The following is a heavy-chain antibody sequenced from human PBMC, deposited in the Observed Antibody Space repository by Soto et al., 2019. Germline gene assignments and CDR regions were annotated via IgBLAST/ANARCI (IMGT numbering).Heavy chain of an antibody. D-gene: IGHD6-13*01. J-gene: IGHJ6*02. CDR1: VFTCSSYW. CDR2: IKQDGSEK. V-gene: IGHV3-7*01. Sequence: RGSLRLSCSASVFTCSSYWMSWFRQAPGKGLEWVANIKQDGSEKYYVDSVKGRFTISRDNAKNSLYLQMNSLRAEDTAVYYCARVGAAVGYGMDVWGQGTTVTVSS. CDR3: ARVGAAVGYGMDV.